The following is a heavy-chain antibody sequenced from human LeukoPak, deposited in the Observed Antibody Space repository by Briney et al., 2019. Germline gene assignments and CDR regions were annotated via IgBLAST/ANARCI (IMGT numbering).Heavy chain of an antibody. J-gene: IGHJ2*01. CDR2: INHSGST. CDR3: ARGGYCSGGSCYPYWYFDL. CDR1: GGSFSGYY. V-gene: IGHV4-34*01. Sequence: KPSETLSLTCAVYGGSFSGYYWSWIRQPPGKGLEWIGEINHSGSTNYNPSLKSRVTISVDTSKNQFSLKLSPVTAADTAVYYCARGGYCSGGSCYPYWYFDLWGRGTLVTVSS. D-gene: IGHD2-15*01.